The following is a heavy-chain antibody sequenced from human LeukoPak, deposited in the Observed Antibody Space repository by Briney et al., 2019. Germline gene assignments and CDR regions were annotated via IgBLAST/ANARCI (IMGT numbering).Heavy chain of an antibody. CDR1: GYTFTGYY. CDR2: INPNTGGT. J-gene: IGHJ5*02. Sequence: ASVKVSCKAAGYTFTGYYIHWVRQAPGQGFEWMGWINPNTGGTEYAQKSQGRVTMTRDTSISTAYMELSRLKSDDTAIYYCAREGDSALDTNWFDPWGQGTLVTVSS. D-gene: IGHD5-18*01. CDR3: AREGDSALDTNWFDP. V-gene: IGHV1-2*02.